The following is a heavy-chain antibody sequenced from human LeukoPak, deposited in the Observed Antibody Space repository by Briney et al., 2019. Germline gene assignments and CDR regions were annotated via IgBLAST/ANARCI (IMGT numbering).Heavy chain of an antibody. D-gene: IGHD4-23*01. CDR3: AKLGGYSGNSPNDY. CDR1: GFTFSSYA. V-gene: IGHV3-23*01. J-gene: IGHJ4*02. CDR2: ISGSGGST. Sequence: PGGSLRLSCAASGFTFSSYAMNWVRQAPGKGLEWVSTISGSGGSTYYADSVKGRFTISRDNSKDTLYLQMNSLRAVDTALYYCAKLGGYSGNSPNDYWGQGTLVTVSS.